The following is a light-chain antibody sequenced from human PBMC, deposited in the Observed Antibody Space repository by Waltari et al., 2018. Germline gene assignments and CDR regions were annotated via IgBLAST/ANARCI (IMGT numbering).Light chain of an antibody. V-gene: IGKV3-20*01. CDR3: QHYVSLPAT. CDR1: QSVGRS. J-gene: IGKJ1*01. Sequence: SCRASQSVGRSLAWYQQKPGQAPRLLIYDTSSRATGIPDRFSGSGSGTDFSPTISRLEPEDFAVYYCQHYVSLPATFGQGTKVEIK. CDR2: DTS.